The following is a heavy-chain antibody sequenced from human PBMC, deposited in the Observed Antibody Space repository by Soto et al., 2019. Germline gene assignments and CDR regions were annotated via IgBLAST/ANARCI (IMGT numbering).Heavy chain of an antibody. CDR1: GFTFSNAW. CDR2: VKSKTNGETT. Sequence: PGGSLRLSCAPSGFTFSNAWMSWVRQAPGKGLEWVGRVKSKTNGETTDYAAPVKDRFTISRDDSKNTLYLQMNSLKTEDTAVYYCTTNSNYWSFYAMDVWGQGTTVTVSS. D-gene: IGHD1-7*01. CDR3: TTNSNYWSFYAMDV. V-gene: IGHV3-15*01. J-gene: IGHJ6*02.